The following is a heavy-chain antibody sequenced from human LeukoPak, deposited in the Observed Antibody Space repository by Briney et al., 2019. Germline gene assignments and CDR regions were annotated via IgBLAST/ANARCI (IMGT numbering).Heavy chain of an antibody. V-gene: IGHV4-59*01. CDR1: GGSISSYY. Sequence: PSETLSLTCTVSGGSISSYYWSWIRQPPGKGLEWIGYIYYSGSTNYNPSLKSRVTISVDTSKNQFSLKLSSVTAADTAVYYCARETSGTSAFDIWGQGTMVTVSS. CDR2: IYYSGST. D-gene: IGHD5-12*01. J-gene: IGHJ3*02. CDR3: ARETSGTSAFDI.